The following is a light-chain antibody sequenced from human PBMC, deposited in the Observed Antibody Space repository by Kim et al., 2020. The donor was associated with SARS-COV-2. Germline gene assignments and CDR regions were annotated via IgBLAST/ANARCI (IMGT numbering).Light chain of an antibody. CDR2: DAS. CDR1: QNVGTK. CDR3: QQYHNWPPIT. V-gene: IGKV3-15*01. J-gene: IGKJ5*01. Sequence: PGVRAALSCKSSQNVGTKLAWYQQKPGQAPGLLIYDASTRASGIPDRFFGSGSGTEFTLIIGRLQSEDFALYYCQQYHNWPPITFGQGTRLEIK.